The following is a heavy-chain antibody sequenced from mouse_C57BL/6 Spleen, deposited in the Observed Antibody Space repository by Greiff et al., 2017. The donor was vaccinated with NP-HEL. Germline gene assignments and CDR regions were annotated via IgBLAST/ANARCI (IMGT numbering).Heavy chain of an antibody. D-gene: IGHD1-1*01. J-gene: IGHJ2*01. CDR3: AREGLYGGYFDY. Sequence: EVQLQQSGPELVKPGASVKISCKASGYTFTDYYMNWVKQSHGKSLEWIGDINPNNGGTSYNQKFKGKATLTVDQSSSTAYLELRSLTSEDSAVDYCAREGLYGGYFDYWGKGTTLTVSS. CDR2: INPNNGGT. CDR1: GYTFTDYY. V-gene: IGHV1-26*01.